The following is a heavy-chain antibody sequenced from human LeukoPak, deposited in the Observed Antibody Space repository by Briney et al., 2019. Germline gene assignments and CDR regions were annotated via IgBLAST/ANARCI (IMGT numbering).Heavy chain of an antibody. CDR1: GYTFTGYY. V-gene: IGHV1-2*02. J-gene: IGHJ5*02. Sequence: ASVKVSCKASGYTFTGYYMHWVRQAPGQGLEWMGWINPNSGGTNYAQEFQGRVTMTRDTSISTAYMELSRLRSDDTAVYYCARDMVRGVSDWFDPWGQGTLVTVSS. CDR2: INPNSGGT. CDR3: ARDMVRGVSDWFDP. D-gene: IGHD3-10*01.